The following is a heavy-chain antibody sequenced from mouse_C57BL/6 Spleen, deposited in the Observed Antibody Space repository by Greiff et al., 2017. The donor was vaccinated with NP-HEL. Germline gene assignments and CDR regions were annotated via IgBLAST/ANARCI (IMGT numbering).Heavy chain of an antibody. CDR3: ARDYYGSRYYFDY. D-gene: IGHD1-1*01. CDR2: IYIGNGYT. Sequence: EVKLMESGAELVRPGSSVKMSCKTSGYTFTSYGINWVKQRPGQGLEWIGYIYIGNGYTEYNEKFKGKATLTSDTSSSTAYMQLSSLTSEDSAIYFCARDYYGSRYYFDYWGQGTTLTVSS. V-gene: IGHV1-58*01. J-gene: IGHJ2*01. CDR1: GYTFTSYG.